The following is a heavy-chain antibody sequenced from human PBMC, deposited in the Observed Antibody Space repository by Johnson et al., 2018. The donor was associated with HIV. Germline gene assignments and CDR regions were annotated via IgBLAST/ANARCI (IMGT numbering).Heavy chain of an antibody. Sequence: QVQLVESGGGLVQPGRSLRLSCAASGFTFSDYGMHWVRQAPGKGLEWVAIISFDGSNKYYADSVKGRFTISRDNSKNTLYLQMNSLRAEDTAVYYCARDGTFGYGDYVGRAFDIWGQGTMVTVSS. J-gene: IGHJ3*02. CDR3: ARDGTFGYGDYVGRAFDI. CDR2: ISFDGSNK. CDR1: GFTFSDYG. D-gene: IGHD4-17*01. V-gene: IGHV3-30*19.